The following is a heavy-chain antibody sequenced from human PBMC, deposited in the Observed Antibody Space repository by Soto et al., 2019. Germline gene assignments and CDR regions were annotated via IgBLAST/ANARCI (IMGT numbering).Heavy chain of an antibody. CDR2: IHHTGST. CDR1: GASITSHY. J-gene: IGHJ4*02. CDR3: MRSAWGAH. V-gene: IGHV4-59*11. Sequence: KTSETLSLTCTVSGASITSHYWSWVRQPPGKGLEWIGYIHHTGSTSYNPSLQSRVTISVDRSNNQFSLELRSVTAADTAVYYCMRSAWGAHWGQGTLVTVSS. D-gene: IGHD1-26*01.